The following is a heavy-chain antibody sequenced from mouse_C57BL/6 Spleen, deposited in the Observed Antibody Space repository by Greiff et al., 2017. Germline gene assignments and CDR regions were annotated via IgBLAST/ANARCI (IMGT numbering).Heavy chain of an antibody. CDR2: IDPSDSYT. CDR3: ARGLLQAMDY. Sequence: QVQLQQPGAELVMPGASVKLSCKASGYTFTSYWMHWVKQRPGQGLEWIGEIDPSDSYTNYNQKFKGKSTLTVDKSSSTAYMQLSSLTSEDSAVYYCARGLLQAMDYWGQGTSVTVSS. CDR1: GYTFTSYW. D-gene: IGHD2-3*01. V-gene: IGHV1-69*01. J-gene: IGHJ4*01.